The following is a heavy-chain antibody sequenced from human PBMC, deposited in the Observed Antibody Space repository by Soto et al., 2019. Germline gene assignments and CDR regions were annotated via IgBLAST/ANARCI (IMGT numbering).Heavy chain of an antibody. CDR1: GGTFSSYA. V-gene: IGHV1-69*12. Sequence: QVQLVQSGAEVKKPGSSVKVSCKASGGTFSSYAISWVRQAPGQGLEWMGGIIPIFGTANYAQKFQGRVTITADESTSTAYMELSSLRSEDMAVYYCARGVHYYDSSGWWFDPWGQGTLVTVSS. D-gene: IGHD3-22*01. J-gene: IGHJ5*02. CDR3: ARGVHYYDSSGWWFDP. CDR2: IIPIFGTA.